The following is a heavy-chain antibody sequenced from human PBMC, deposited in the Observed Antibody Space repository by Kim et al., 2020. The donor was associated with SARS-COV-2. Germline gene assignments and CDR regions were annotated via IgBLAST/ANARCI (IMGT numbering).Heavy chain of an antibody. Sequence: SETLSLTCTVSGGSISSYYWSWIWQPAGKGPERMGRLHSSGGTKYNPSLKSRVTVSGDTSKNQFSLKLTSVSAADTAVYFCVREGGYIYVNWDGFDIWGPGTLVTVSS. V-gene: IGHV4-4*07. CDR3: VREGGYIYVNWDGFDI. CDR1: GGSISSYY. CDR2: LHSSGGT. D-gene: IGHD5-18*01. J-gene: IGHJ3*02.